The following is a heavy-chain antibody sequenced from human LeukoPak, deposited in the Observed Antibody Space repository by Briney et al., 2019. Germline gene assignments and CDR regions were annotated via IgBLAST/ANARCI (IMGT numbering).Heavy chain of an antibody. CDR3: ARERGYCASSSCYTSDAFDI. V-gene: IGHV1-2*02. CDR1: GYTFTGYY. J-gene: IGHJ3*02. CDR2: INPTGGGT. D-gene: IGHD2-2*02. Sequence: ASVKVSCKASGYTFTGYYMHWVRQAPGHGLEWMGWINPTGGGTIYAQRFQGRVSMTRDTSINTAYMELSRLRSDDTVVYFCARERGYCASSSCYTSDAFDIWGQGTVVTVSS.